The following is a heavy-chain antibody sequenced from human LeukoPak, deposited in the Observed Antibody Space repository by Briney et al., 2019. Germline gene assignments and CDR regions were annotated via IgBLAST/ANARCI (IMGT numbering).Heavy chain of an antibody. CDR1: GFTFSDHY. Sequence: GGSLRLSCAASGFTFSDHYMDWVRQAPGKGLEWVGRTRNKANSYTTEYAASVKGRFTISRDDSKNSLYLQMNSLKTEDTAVYYCAREHHYGSGWHDAFDIWGQGTMVTVSS. D-gene: IGHD6-19*01. J-gene: IGHJ3*02. CDR3: AREHHYGSGWHDAFDI. CDR2: TRNKANSYTT. V-gene: IGHV3-72*01.